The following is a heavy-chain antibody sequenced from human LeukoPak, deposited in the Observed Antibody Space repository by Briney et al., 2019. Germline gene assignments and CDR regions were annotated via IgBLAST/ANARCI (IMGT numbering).Heavy chain of an antibody. J-gene: IGHJ3*02. CDR2: MSIDGTSR. Sequence: GGSLRLSCAASGFSVTSYWMHWVRQAPGKGLVWVSRMSIDGTSRSYADSVKGRFTISRDSTQNTLYLQMNSLSVEDTAIYYCAREDRPVIGNDAFDIWGQGTMVTVSS. D-gene: IGHD2/OR15-2a*01. CDR3: AREDRPVIGNDAFDI. V-gene: IGHV3-74*01. CDR1: GFSVTSYW.